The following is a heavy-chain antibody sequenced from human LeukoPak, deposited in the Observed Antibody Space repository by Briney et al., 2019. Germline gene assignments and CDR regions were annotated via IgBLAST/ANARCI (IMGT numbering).Heavy chain of an antibody. V-gene: IGHV1-2*02. CDR3: ARDGGSWYFYYYYYMDV. D-gene: IGHD6-13*01. CDR2: INPNSGGT. CDR1: GYTFTGHY. Sequence: ASVKVSCKASGYTFTGHYLHWMRQAPGQGLEWMGWINPNSGGTNYAQKFQGRVTMTRDTSISTAYMELSRLRSDDTAVYYCARDGGSWYFYYYYYMDVWGKGTTVTVSS. J-gene: IGHJ6*03.